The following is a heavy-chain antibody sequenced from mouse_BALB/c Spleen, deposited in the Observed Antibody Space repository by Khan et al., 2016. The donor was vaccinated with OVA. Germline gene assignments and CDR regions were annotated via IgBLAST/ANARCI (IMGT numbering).Heavy chain of an antibody. J-gene: IGHJ2*01. V-gene: IGHV3-2*02. CDR1: GYSITSGYA. CDR2: ISYSGVT. Sequence: EVKLEESGPGLVKPSQSLSLTCTVTGYSITSGYAWNWIRQFPGNKLEWMGYISYSGVTSYTPSLKSRISITRDTSKNQFFLQLNSVTTEDTATYYCARGNYDGYYFDYWGQGTTLTVSS. CDR3: ARGNYDGYYFDY. D-gene: IGHD2-4*01.